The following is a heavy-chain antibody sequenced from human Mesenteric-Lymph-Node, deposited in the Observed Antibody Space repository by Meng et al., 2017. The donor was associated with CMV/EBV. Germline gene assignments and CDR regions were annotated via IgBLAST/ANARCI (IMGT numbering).Heavy chain of an antibody. CDR2: IIPIFSTG. D-gene: IGHD3-16*02. J-gene: IGHJ6*02. CDR3: ASLHDYVWGSYRPPYYYDGLDV. Sequence: SVKVSCKASGGTFSSYAISWVRQAPGQGLEWMGGIIPIFSTGNYPQKFQGRVTITTDDSTSTAYMELSSLRSEDTAVYYCASLHDYVWGSYRPPYYYDGLDVWGQGTTVTVSS. CDR1: GGTFSSYA. V-gene: IGHV1-69*05.